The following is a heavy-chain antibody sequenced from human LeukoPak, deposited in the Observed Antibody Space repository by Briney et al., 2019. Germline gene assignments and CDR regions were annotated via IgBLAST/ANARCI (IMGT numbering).Heavy chain of an antibody. CDR3: ARNPSYSSSSTLYYMDV. Sequence: GGSLRLSCVASGFTFRSYGMSWVRQAPGKGLEWVSAISGSGGSTYYADSVKGRFTISRDNSKNTLYLQMNSLRAEDTAVYYCARNPSYSSSSTLYYMDVWGKGTTVTVSS. CDR1: GFTFRSYG. CDR2: ISGSGGST. D-gene: IGHD6-13*01. V-gene: IGHV3-23*01. J-gene: IGHJ6*03.